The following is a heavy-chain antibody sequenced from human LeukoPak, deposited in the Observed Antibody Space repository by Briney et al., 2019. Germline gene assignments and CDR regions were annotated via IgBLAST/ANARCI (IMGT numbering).Heavy chain of an antibody. CDR1: GFTFSSYA. D-gene: IGHD1-26*01. V-gene: IGHV3-30-3*01. J-gene: IGHJ4*02. CDR3: ARSNSRIYSHFDH. CDR2: ISYDGSNR. Sequence: GGSLRLSCAASGFTFSSYAIHWVRQAPGKGLDWVAVISYDGSNRYYADSVKDRFTISRDTSKNTVYLQMNSLTAGDTAVYYCARSNSRIYSHFDHWGQGTLVTVAS.